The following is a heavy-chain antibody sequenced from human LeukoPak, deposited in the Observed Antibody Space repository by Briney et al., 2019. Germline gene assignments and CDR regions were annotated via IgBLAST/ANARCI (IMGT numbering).Heavy chain of an antibody. V-gene: IGHV1-69*06. CDR1: GGTFSSYA. CDR2: IIPIFGTA. Sequence: SVKVSCKASGGTFSSYAISWVRQAPGQGLEWMGGIIPIFGTANYAQKFQGRVTITADKSTSTAYMELSSLRSEDTAVYYCARVRGDGYNHGAYFGYWGQGTLVTVSS. J-gene: IGHJ4*02. D-gene: IGHD5-24*01. CDR3: ARVRGDGYNHGAYFGY.